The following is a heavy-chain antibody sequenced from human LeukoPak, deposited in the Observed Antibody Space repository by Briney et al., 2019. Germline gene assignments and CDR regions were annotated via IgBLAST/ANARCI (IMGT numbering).Heavy chain of an antibody. D-gene: IGHD6-19*01. V-gene: IGHV3-21*01. Sequence: PGGSLRLSCAASGFTFSSYSMNWVRQAPGKGLEWVSSISSNSSYIYYADSVKGRFTISRDNAKNSLYLQMNSLRAEDTAVYYCARVEGSSGWYIPKGYYYGMDVWGQGTTVTVSS. CDR3: ARVEGSSGWYIPKGYYYGMDV. CDR1: GFTFSSYS. J-gene: IGHJ6*02. CDR2: ISSNSSYI.